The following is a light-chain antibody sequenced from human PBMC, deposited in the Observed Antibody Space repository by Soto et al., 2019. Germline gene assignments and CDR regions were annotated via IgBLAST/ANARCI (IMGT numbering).Light chain of an antibody. J-gene: IGKJ2*01. CDR1: ESISSSY. CDR2: AAS. Sequence: EIVLTQSPGTLSLSPGEGATLSCRASESISSSYLAWYQQRPGQSPILLIYAASSRAAGSPDRFSGSGSGADVSLIISRLEPEDFAVYYCQLYGGSHMFSFGQGTKLQIK. V-gene: IGKV3-20*01. CDR3: QLYGGSHMFS.